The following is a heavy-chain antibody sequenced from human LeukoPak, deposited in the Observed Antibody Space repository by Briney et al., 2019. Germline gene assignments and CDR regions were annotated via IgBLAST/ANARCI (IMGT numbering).Heavy chain of an antibody. Sequence: GASVKVSCKASGYTFTSYAMHWVRQAPGQRLEWMGWINAGNGNTKYPQKFQGRVTITRDTSASTAYMELSSLRSEDTAVYYCARLDCSGGSCYSYFDYWGQGTLVTVSS. CDR2: INAGNGNT. J-gene: IGHJ4*02. CDR3: ARLDCSGGSCYSYFDY. CDR1: GYTFTSYA. D-gene: IGHD2-15*01. V-gene: IGHV1-3*01.